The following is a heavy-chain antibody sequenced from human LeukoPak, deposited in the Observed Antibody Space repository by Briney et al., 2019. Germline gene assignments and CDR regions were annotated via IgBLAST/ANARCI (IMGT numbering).Heavy chain of an antibody. D-gene: IGHD3-9*01. CDR1: GFTFSSYA. V-gene: IGHV3-23*01. CDR3: ASNILTGYYPDFFDY. CDR2: ISDNGGNT. Sequence: GGSLRLSCAASGFTFSSYAMNWVRQAPGKGLEWVSAISDNGGNTYYADSVKGRSTISRDNSKNTLYLQMSSLRAEDTAVYYCASNILTGYYPDFFDYWGQGTLVTVSS. J-gene: IGHJ4*02.